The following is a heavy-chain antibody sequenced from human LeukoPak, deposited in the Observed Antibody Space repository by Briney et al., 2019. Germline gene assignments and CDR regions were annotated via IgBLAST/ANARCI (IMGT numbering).Heavy chain of an antibody. D-gene: IGHD2-2*03. J-gene: IGHJ3*02. CDR1: GFTFGTYD. Sequence: PGGSLRLSCAASGFTFGTYDMQWVRQAPGKGLEWVSGSSRSGPTYYSDSVRGRFTISRDNSKDTLYLQMNSLRAEDTAVYYCAKGGYFNFENWGQGTMVSVSS. CDR3: AKGGYFNFEN. CDR2: SSRSGPT. V-gene: IGHV3-23*01.